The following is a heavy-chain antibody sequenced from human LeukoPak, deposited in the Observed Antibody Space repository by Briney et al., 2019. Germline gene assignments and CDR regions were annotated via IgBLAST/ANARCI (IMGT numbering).Heavy chain of an antibody. V-gene: IGHV3-21*01. CDR2: ISSSSSYI. CDR1: GFTFSSYS. CDR3: ARDLGYFDPNWFDP. J-gene: IGHJ5*02. D-gene: IGHD3-9*01. Sequence: NPGGSLRLSCAASGFTFSSYSMNWVRQAPGKGVEWVSSISSSSSYIYYADSVKGRFTISRDNAKNSLYLQMNSLRAEDTAVYYCARDLGYFDPNWFDPWGQGTLVTVSS.